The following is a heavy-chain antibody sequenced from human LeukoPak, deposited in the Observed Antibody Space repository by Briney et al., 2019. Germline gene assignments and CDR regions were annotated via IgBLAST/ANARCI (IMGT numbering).Heavy chain of an antibody. V-gene: IGHV4-59*01. CDR3: ASDPEMATIRGAFDI. D-gene: IGHD5-24*01. CDR1: GGSISSYY. Sequence: PSETLSLTCTVSGGSISSYYWSWSRQPPGRGLEWIGYIYYSGSTNYNPSLKSRVTISVDTSKNQFSLKLSSVTAADTAVYYCASDPEMATIRGAFDIWGQGTMVTVSS. CDR2: IYYSGST. J-gene: IGHJ3*02.